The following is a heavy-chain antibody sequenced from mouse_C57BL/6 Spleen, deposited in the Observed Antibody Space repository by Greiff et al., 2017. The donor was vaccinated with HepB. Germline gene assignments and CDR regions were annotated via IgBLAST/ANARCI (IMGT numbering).Heavy chain of an antibody. CDR2: INYDGSST. CDR3: ARDGSDSSGYVWYFDV. CDR1: GFTFSDYY. D-gene: IGHD3-2*02. Sequence: DVMLVESEGGLVQPGSSMKLSCTASGFTFSDYYMAWVRQVPEKGLEWVANINYDGSSTYYLDSLKSRFIISRDNAKNILYLQMSSLKSEDTATYYCARDGSDSSGYVWYFDVWGTGTTVTVSS. V-gene: IGHV5-16*01. J-gene: IGHJ1*03.